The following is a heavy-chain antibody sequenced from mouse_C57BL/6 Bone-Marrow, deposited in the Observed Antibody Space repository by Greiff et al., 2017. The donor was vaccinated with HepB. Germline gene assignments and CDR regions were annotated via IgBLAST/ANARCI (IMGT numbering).Heavy chain of an antibody. CDR1: GYTFPSYW. V-gene: IGHV1-55*01. CDR3: ARRTGTGGYFDY. D-gene: IGHD4-1*01. J-gene: IGHJ2*01. CDR2: IYPGSGST. Sequence: VQLQQSGAELVKPGASVKMSCRASGYTFPSYWITWGKQRPGQGLEWIGDIYPGSGSTNYNEKFKSKATLTVDTSSSTAYMQLSSLTSEDSAVYYCARRTGTGGYFDYWGQGTTLTVSS.